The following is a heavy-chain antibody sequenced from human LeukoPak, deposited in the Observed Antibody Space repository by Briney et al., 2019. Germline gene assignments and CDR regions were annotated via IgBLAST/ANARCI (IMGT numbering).Heavy chain of an antibody. CDR1: GFTFSSHG. Sequence: PGGSLRLSCAASGFTFSSHGMHWVRQAPGKGLEWLAFIRYDGSNKYYADSVKGRFTISRDNSKNTLYLQMSSLRAEDTAVYYCAKDSWEVGATSEIDYWGQGSLVTVSS. CDR3: AKDSWEVGATSEIDY. CDR2: IRYDGSNK. J-gene: IGHJ4*02. D-gene: IGHD1-26*01. V-gene: IGHV3-30*02.